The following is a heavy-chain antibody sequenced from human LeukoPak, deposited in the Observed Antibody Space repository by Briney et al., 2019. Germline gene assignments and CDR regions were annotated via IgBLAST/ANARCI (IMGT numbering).Heavy chain of an antibody. Sequence: VGTLRLSCAASGFTFSSYSINWVRQAPGKGLEWVSYISSSSSTIYYADSVKGRFTISRDNAKNSLYLQMNSLRAEDTAVYYCARDRPDSGSPIFDYWGQGTLVTVSS. CDR1: GFTFSSYS. J-gene: IGHJ4*02. V-gene: IGHV3-48*01. D-gene: IGHD1-26*01. CDR3: ARDRPDSGSPIFDY. CDR2: ISSSSSTI.